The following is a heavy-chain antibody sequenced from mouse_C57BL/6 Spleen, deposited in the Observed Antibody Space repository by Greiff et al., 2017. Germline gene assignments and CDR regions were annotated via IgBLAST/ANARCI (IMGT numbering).Heavy chain of an antibody. J-gene: IGHJ2*01. V-gene: IGHV1-69*01. Sequence: QVHVKQPGAELVMPGASVKLSCKASGYTFTSYWMHWVKQRPGQGLEWIGEIDPSDSYTNYNQKFKGKSTLTVDKSSSTAYMQLSSLTSEDSAVYYCARALLTFFDYWGQGTTLTVSS. CDR1: GYTFTSYW. D-gene: IGHD2-10*01. CDR3: ARALLTFFDY. CDR2: IDPSDSYT.